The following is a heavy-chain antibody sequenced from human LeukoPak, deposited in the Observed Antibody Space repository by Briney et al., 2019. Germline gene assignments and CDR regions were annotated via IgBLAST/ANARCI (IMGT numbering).Heavy chain of an antibody. D-gene: IGHD3-16*01. CDR3: ARVLGGQRVRDHHFDY. CDR1: GGSISSSSYY. CDR2: IYYSGST. J-gene: IGHJ4*02. Sequence: SETLSLTCTVSGGSISSSSYYWGWIRQPPGKGLEWIGSIYYSGSTYYNPSLKSRVTISVDTSKNQFSLKLSSVTAADTAVYYCARVLGGQRVRDHHFDYWGQGTLVTVSS. V-gene: IGHV4-39*07.